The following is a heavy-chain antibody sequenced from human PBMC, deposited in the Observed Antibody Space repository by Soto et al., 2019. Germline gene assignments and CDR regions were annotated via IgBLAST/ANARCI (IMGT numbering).Heavy chain of an antibody. CDR3: ASLNYYDSSGDAFDI. CDR2: IIPILGIA. D-gene: IGHD3-22*01. CDR1: GGTFSSYT. J-gene: IGHJ3*02. Sequence: ASVKVSCKASGGTFSSYTISWVRQAPGQGLEWMGRIIPILGIANYAQKFQGRVTITANKSTSTAYMELSSLRSEDTAVYYCASLNYYDSSGDAFDIWGQGTMVTVSS. V-gene: IGHV1-69*02.